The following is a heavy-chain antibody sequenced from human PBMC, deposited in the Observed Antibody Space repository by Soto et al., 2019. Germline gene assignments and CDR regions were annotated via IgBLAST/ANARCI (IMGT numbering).Heavy chain of an antibody. V-gene: IGHV3-30*18. CDR2: ISYDESHK. CDR3: ANGWAAGDL. D-gene: IGHD3-10*01. CDR1: GFTFSSWG. Sequence: QVQLVESGGGVVQPGGSLRLSCAASGFTFSSWGMHWVRQAPGKGLEWVAVISYDESHKYYADSVKGRFTISRDNSKNPLFPRMQSRSAVDTAGLYCANGWAAGDLWGPGTVVTVSS. J-gene: IGHJ4*02.